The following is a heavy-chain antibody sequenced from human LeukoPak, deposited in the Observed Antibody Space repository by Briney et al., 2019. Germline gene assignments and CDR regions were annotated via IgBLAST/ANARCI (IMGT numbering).Heavy chain of an antibody. V-gene: IGHV4-39*01. CDR3: VRQGGWGGAASLIEF. CDR2: MFYRGST. J-gene: IGHJ4*02. Sequence: XETLSLTCTVSGVSITTSTHYRAWIRQPPGKGLEWIARMFYRGSTYYNASLRSRVTLSVDTSMNQFSLKLSSVTASDTATFYCVRQGGWGGAASLIEFWGQGILVTVSS. D-gene: IGHD2-15*01. CDR1: GVSITTSTHY.